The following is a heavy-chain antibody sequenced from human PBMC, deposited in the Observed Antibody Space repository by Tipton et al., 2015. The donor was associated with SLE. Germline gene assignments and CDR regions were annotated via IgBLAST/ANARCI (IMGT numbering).Heavy chain of an antibody. V-gene: IGHV4-4*02. CDR3: AREAKYSGSYYNWFDT. Sequence: SLRLSCAVSGGSISSSNWWSWVRQPPGKGLEWIGEIYHSGSTNYNPSLKSRVTISVDKSKNQFSLKLSSVTAADTAVYYCAREAKYSGSYYNWFDTWGQGTLVTVSP. CDR2: IYHSGST. CDR1: GGSISSSNW. D-gene: IGHD1-26*01. J-gene: IGHJ5*02.